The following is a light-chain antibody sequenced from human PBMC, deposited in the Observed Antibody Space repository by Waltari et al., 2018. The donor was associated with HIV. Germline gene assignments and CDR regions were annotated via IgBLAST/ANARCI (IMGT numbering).Light chain of an antibody. CDR1: QSISGR. CDR3: QQYDSFTPYT. Sequence: EIQMTQSPSTLSASVGDRVTITCRASQSISGRLAWYQQKPGKAPKVLIYKASSLQNGVPSRFSGSGSGTDFTLTISSLQPDDFATYYCQQYDSFTPYTFGQGTKLEIK. CDR2: KAS. J-gene: IGKJ2*01. V-gene: IGKV1-5*03.